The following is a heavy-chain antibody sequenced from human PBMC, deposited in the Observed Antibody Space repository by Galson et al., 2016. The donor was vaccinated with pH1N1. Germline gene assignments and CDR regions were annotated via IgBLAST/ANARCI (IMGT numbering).Heavy chain of an antibody. J-gene: IGHJ4*02. D-gene: IGHD4-17*01. CDR3: ARFNYGDYVNYFDY. Sequence: PALVKPTQTLKLTCTFSGFSLSTFGVRVSWIRQSPGKALERLARIDWDDEKYYSTSLKTRLTISKDTSKNQVVLTMTNMDPVDTATYYCARFNYGDYVNYFDYWAREPWSPSPQ. CDR2: IDWDDEK. CDR1: GFSLSTFGVR. V-gene: IGHV2-70*04.